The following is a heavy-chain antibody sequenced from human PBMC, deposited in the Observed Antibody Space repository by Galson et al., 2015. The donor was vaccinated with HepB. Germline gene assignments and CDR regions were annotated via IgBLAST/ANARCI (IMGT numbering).Heavy chain of an antibody. CDR1: GFTFSSYS. J-gene: IGHJ4*02. V-gene: IGHV3-48*01. CDR2: ISSSSSTI. D-gene: IGHD6-13*01. CDR3: ARGRGYSSSWYTRNADGY. Sequence: SLRLSCAASGFTFSSYSMNWVRQAPGKGLEWVSYISSSSSTIYYADSVKGRFTISRDNAKNSLYLQMNSLRAEDTAVYYCARGRGYSSSWYTRNADGYWGQGTLVTVSS.